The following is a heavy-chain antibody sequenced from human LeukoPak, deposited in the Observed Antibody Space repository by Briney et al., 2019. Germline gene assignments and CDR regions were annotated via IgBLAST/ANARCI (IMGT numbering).Heavy chain of an antibody. CDR2: IRYDGSNK. CDR1: GFTFSSYG. D-gene: IGHD6-19*01. J-gene: IGHJ4*02. Sequence: GGSLRLSCAASGFTFSSYGMHWVRQAPGKGLEWVAFIRYDGSNKYYADSVKGRFTISRDNSKNTLYLQMNSLRAEDTAVYYCARYYLAVAGSVDYWGQGTLVTVSS. V-gene: IGHV3-30*02. CDR3: ARYYLAVAGSVDY.